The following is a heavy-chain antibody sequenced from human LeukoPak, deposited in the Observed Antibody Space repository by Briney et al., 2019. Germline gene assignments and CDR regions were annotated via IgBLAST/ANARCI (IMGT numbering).Heavy chain of an antibody. CDR2: ISGSGGST. D-gene: IGHD3-22*01. CDR1: GFTFSSYA. CDR3: AKVGPSVFITMIVVAAGFDY. J-gene: IGHJ4*02. Sequence: GGSLRLSCAASGFTFSSYAMSWVRQAPGKGLEWVSAISGSGGSTYYADSVKGRFTISRDNSKNTPYLQMNSLRAEDTAVYYCAKVGPSVFITMIVVAAGFDYWGQGTVVTVSS. V-gene: IGHV3-23*01.